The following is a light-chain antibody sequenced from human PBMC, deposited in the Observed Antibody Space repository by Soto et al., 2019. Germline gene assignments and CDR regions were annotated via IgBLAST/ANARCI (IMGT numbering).Light chain of an antibody. Sequence: QSALTQPASLSGSPGQSITISCTGTSSDVGSYNLVSWYQQHPGKAPKLIIYDVYKRPTGVPDRFSGSKSDNTASLTISGLQAEDEADYYCSLYTSSSTLYVFGTGTKVTVL. J-gene: IGLJ1*01. V-gene: IGLV2-14*02. CDR3: SLYTSSSTLYV. CDR2: DVY. CDR1: SSDVGSYNL.